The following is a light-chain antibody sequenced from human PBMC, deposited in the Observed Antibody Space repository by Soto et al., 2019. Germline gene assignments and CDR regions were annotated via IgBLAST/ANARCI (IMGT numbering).Light chain of an antibody. Sequence: SYELTQPPSVSLAPGQTATITCGGANIGYKSVHWYQLRPGQAPVVVVYDDRDRPSGIPERFSGSSSGDTATLTISRVEAGDEADYYCQVWDSSSDHVVFGTGTKLTVL. V-gene: IGLV3-21*02. J-gene: IGLJ1*01. CDR3: QVWDSSSDHVV. CDR2: DDR. CDR1: NIGYKS.